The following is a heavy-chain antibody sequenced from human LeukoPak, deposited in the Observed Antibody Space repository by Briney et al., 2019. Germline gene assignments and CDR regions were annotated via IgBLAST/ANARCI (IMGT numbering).Heavy chain of an antibody. CDR1: GGSFSGYY. CDR2: INHSGSI. Sequence: PSETLSLTCAVYGGSFSGYYWSWIRQPPGKGLEWIGEINHSGSINYNPSLKSRVTISVDTSKNQFSLKLSSVTAADTAVYYCARRGDYVWGSYRPFDYWGQGTLVTVSS. V-gene: IGHV4-34*01. D-gene: IGHD3-16*02. CDR3: ARRGDYVWGSYRPFDY. J-gene: IGHJ4*02.